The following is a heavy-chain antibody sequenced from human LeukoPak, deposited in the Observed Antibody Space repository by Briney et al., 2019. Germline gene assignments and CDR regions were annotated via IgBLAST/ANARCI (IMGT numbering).Heavy chain of an antibody. D-gene: IGHD1-26*01. J-gene: IGHJ3*02. CDR2: IYYSGGT. Sequence: SQTLSLTCTVSGGSISSGDYYWSWIRQPPGKGLEWIGYIYYSGGTYYNPSLKSRVTISVDTSKNQFSLKLSSVTAADTAVYYCARVVGFVAAIDAFDIWGQGTMVTVSS. V-gene: IGHV4-30-4*01. CDR3: ARVVGFVAAIDAFDI. CDR1: GGSISSGDYY.